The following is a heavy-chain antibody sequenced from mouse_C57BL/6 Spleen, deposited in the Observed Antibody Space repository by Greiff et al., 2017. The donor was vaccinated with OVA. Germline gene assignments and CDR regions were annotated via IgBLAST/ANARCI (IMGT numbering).Heavy chain of an antibody. J-gene: IGHJ1*03. V-gene: IGHV1-64*01. Sequence: VQLQQPGAELVKPGASVKLSCKASGYTFTSYCMHWVKQRPGKGLEWIGMIHPTSGSTNYNEKFKSKATLTVDKSSSTAYMQLSGLTSEDSAVYYCARKLVYYDYDGYFEVWGTGTTVTVSS. CDR3: ARKLVYYDYDGYFEV. CDR2: IHPTSGST. CDR1: GYTFTSYC. D-gene: IGHD2-4*01.